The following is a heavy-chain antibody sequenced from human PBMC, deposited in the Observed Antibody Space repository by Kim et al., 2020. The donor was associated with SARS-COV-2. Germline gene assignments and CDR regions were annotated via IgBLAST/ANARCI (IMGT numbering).Heavy chain of an antibody. Sequence: GGSLRLSCAASGFTFSSYWMHWVRQAPGKGLVWVSRINSDGSSTSYADSVKGRFTISRDNAKNTLYLQMNSLRAEDTAVYYCARGSSWPYSGSHQPGYWGQGTLVTVSS. V-gene: IGHV3-74*01. CDR2: INSDGSST. CDR1: GFTFSSYW. CDR3: ARGSSWPYSGSHQPGY. J-gene: IGHJ4*02. D-gene: IGHD1-26*01.